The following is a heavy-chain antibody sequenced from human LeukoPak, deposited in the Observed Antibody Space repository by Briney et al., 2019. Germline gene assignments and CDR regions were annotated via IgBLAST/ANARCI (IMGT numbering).Heavy chain of an antibody. CDR2: INPNSGGT. D-gene: IGHD6-6*01. V-gene: IGHV1-2*02. Sequence: ASVKVFCKASGYTFTCYYMHWVRQAPGQGLEWMGWINPNSGGTNYAQKFQGRVTMTRDTSISTAYMELSRLRSDDTAVYYCARVRGIAARPVWDYWGQGTLVTVSS. CDR3: ARVRGIAARPVWDY. CDR1: GYTFTCYY. J-gene: IGHJ4*02.